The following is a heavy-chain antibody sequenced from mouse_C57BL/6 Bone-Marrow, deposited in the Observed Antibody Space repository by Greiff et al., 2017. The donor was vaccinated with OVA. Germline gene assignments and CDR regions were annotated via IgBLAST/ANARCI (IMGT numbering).Heavy chain of an antibody. Sequence: EVKLMESGPELVKPGASVKISCKASGYSFTDYNMNWVKQSNGKSLEWIGVINPNYGTTSYNQKFKGKATLTVDQSSSTADMQLNSLTSEDSAVYYCAFYYGSSYRYCDGWGTGTTVTVSS. D-gene: IGHD1-1*01. J-gene: IGHJ1*03. CDR2: INPNYGTT. CDR1: GYSFTDYN. V-gene: IGHV1-39*01. CDR3: AFYYGSSYRYCDG.